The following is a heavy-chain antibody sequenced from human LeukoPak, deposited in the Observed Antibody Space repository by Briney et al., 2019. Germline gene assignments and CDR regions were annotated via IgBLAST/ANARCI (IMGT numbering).Heavy chain of an antibody. J-gene: IGHJ4*02. CDR2: IIPILGIA. Sequence: SVKVSCKASGGTFSSYAISWVRQAPGQGLEWMGRIIPILGIANYAQKFQGRVTITADKSTSTAYMELSSLRSEDTAVYYCAREDTELGFDYWGQGTLVTVSS. V-gene: IGHV1-69*04. CDR1: GGTFSSYA. CDR3: AREDTELGFDY. D-gene: IGHD7-27*01.